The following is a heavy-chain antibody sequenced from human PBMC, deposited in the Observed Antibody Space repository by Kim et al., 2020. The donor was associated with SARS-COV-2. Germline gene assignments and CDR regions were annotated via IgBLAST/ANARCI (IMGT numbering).Heavy chain of an antibody. D-gene: IGHD5-12*01. V-gene: IGHV3-33*01. CDR3: AREDSGVEMATITIYYYMDV. J-gene: IGHJ6*03. CDR2: IWYDGSNK. Sequence: GGSLRLSCAASGFTFSSYGMHWVRQAPGKGLEWVAVIWYDGSNKYYADSVKGRFTISRDNSKNTLYLQMNSLRAEDTAVYYCAREDSGVEMATITIYYYMDVWGKGTTVTVSS. CDR1: GFTFSSYG.